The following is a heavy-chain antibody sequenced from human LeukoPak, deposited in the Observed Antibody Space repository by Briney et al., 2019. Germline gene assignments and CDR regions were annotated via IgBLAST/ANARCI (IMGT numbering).Heavy chain of an antibody. CDR2: IKPDGGAE. CDR3: ASPYYYGSGRGKGGYFDY. CDR1: GFTFSSNW. V-gene: IGHV3-7*01. J-gene: IGHJ4*02. D-gene: IGHD3-10*01. Sequence: GGSLRLSCAASGFTFSSNWMSWVRHAPGRGLEWVANIKPDGGAEYYAASVKGRFTVSRDNAKNSLYLQMNSLRAEDTAVYYCASPYYYGSGRGKGGYFDYWGQGTLVTVSS.